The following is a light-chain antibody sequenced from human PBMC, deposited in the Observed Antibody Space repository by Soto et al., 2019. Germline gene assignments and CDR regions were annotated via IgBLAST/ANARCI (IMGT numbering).Light chain of an antibody. V-gene: IGKV3-15*01. CDR2: GAS. CDR3: QQYNNWPPMA. J-gene: IGKJ1*01. CDR1: QSVSSN. Sequence: EIVMTQSPATLSVSPGERATLSCRASQSVSSNLAWYQQKPGQAPRLLIYGASPRDTGIPARFSGSGSGTEFTLNISSLQSEDFAVYYCQQYNNWPPMAFGQGTKVEIK.